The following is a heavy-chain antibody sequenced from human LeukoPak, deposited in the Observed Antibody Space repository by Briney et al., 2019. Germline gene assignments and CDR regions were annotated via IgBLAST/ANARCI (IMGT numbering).Heavy chain of an antibody. V-gene: IGHV3-7*01. Sequence: SGGSLRLSCAASGFTFSSYWMSWVRQAPGKGLEWVANIKQDGSEKYYVDSVKGRFTISRDNAKNSLYLQMNSLRAEDTAVYYCASTPHRSGSTSGYPIHIAAAGLEPEPITFDYWGQGTLVTVSS. CDR1: GFTFSSYW. D-gene: IGHD6-13*01. CDR3: ASTPHRSGSTSGYPIHIAAAGLEPEPITFDY. CDR2: IKQDGSEK. J-gene: IGHJ4*02.